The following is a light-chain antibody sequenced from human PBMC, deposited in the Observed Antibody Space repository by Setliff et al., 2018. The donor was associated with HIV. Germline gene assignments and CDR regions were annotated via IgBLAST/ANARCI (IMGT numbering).Light chain of an antibody. Sequence: QSALAQPASVSGSPGQSITISCTGTSSDVGDYNYVSWYQQHPGKAPKLMIYVVSNRPSGVSNRFSGSKSGNTASLTISGLQAEDEADYYCSSYTSSSTRVFGTGTKATVL. CDR3: SSYTSSSTRV. CDR2: VVS. J-gene: IGLJ1*01. V-gene: IGLV2-14*03. CDR1: SSDVGDYNY.